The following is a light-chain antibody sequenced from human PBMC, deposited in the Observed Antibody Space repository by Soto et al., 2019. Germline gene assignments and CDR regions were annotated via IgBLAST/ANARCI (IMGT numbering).Light chain of an antibody. V-gene: IGLV2-11*01. Sequence: QSALTQPRSVSGSPGQSVTVPCTGTSSDVGGYNFVSWYQQHPGKAPKLMIYDVSKRPSGVSDRFSGSKSGNTASLTISGLQAEDEAVYFCCSYAGTYVYVFGTGTKVT. J-gene: IGLJ1*01. CDR1: SSDVGGYNF. CDR2: DVS. CDR3: CSYAGTYVYV.